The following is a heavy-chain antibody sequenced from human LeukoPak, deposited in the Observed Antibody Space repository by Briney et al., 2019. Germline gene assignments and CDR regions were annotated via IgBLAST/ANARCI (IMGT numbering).Heavy chain of an antibody. J-gene: IGHJ4*02. D-gene: IGHD1-26*01. Sequence: GGSLRLSCLNPGFTLSTNAMSWVRQAPGKGLEWISGISGSGASTYYADSVKGRFTISRDDSRNTLYLQMNSLRGDDTAVYYCAKDLGKWESLHFFDYWGQGTLVTVSS. CDR1: GFTLSTNA. CDR3: AKDLGKWESLHFFDY. CDR2: ISGSGAST. V-gene: IGHV3-23*01.